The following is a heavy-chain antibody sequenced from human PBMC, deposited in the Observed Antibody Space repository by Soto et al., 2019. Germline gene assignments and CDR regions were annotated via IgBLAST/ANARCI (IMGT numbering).Heavy chain of an antibody. Sequence: GGSLRLSCAASGFTFSSYAMHWVRQAPGKGLEWVAFISYDGSNKYYADSVKGRFTISRDNSKNTLYLQMNSLRAEDTAVYYCARDAGEEAAAGLFDYWGQGTLVTVSS. CDR2: ISYDGSNK. CDR3: ARDAGEEAAAGLFDY. V-gene: IGHV3-30-3*01. J-gene: IGHJ4*02. CDR1: GFTFSSYA. D-gene: IGHD6-13*01.